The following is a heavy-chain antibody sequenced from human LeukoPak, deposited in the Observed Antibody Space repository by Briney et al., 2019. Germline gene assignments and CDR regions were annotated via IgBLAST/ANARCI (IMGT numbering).Heavy chain of an antibody. V-gene: IGHV1-8*01. CDR2: MNPNSGNT. Sequence: ASVKVSCKASGYTFTSYDINWVRQATGQGLEWMGWMNPNSGNTGYAQKFQGRVTMTRNTSISTAYMELSSLRSEDTAVYYCARALYDYVWGSYLRKYYFDYWGQGTLVTVSS. D-gene: IGHD3-16*01. CDR3: ARALYDYVWGSYLRKYYFDY. CDR1: GYTFTSYD. J-gene: IGHJ4*02.